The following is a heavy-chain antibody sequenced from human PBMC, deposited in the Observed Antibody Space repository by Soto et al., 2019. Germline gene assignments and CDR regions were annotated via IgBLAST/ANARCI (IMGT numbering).Heavy chain of an antibody. D-gene: IGHD3-22*01. CDR3: ASRYDSSGYYHNTADAFDI. CDR2: IIPIFGTA. Sequence: QVQLVQSGAEVKKPGSSVKVSRKASGGTFSSYAISWVRQAPGQGLEWMGGIIPIFGTANYAQKFQGRVTITADESTSTAYMELSSLRSEDTAVYYCASRYDSSGYYHNTADAFDIWGQGTMVTVSS. J-gene: IGHJ3*02. V-gene: IGHV1-69*01. CDR1: GGTFSSYA.